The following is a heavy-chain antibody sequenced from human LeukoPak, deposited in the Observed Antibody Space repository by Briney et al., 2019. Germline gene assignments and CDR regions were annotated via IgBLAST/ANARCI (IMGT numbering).Heavy chain of an antibody. CDR1: GYTFTGYY. V-gene: IGHV1-2*02. Sequence: ASVKVSCKASGYTFTGYYMHWVRQAPGQGLEWMGWINPNSGGANYAQKFQGRVTMTRDTSITTAYMELSRLRSDDTAVYYCARGGVVVVAHKFDPWGQGTLVTVSS. CDR2: INPNSGGA. J-gene: IGHJ5*02. D-gene: IGHD2-15*01. CDR3: ARGGVVVVAHKFDP.